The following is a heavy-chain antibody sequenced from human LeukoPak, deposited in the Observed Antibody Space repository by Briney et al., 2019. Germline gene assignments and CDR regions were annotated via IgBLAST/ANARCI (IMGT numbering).Heavy chain of an antibody. D-gene: IGHD3-22*01. Sequence: SETLSLTCTVSGGSISSGDYYWSWIRQPPGKGLEWIGYIYYSGSTYYNPSLKSRVTISVDTSKYQFSLKLSSVTAADTAVYYCARVSLHYYDSSGATLAPTYYFDYWGQGTLVTVSS. J-gene: IGHJ4*02. CDR3: ARVSLHYYDSSGATLAPTYYFDY. V-gene: IGHV4-30-4*01. CDR1: GGSISSGDYY. CDR2: IYYSGST.